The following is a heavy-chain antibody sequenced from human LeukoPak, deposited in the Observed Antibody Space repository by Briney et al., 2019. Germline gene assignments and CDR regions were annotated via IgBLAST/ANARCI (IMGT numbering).Heavy chain of an antibody. CDR1: GITFSNIS. V-gene: IGHV3-74*01. CDR3: VRSMSGRNDF. Sequence: PGGSLRLSCAVSGITFSNISMSWVRQAPGKGLMWVARISDVGTRTDYADSVRGRFTITRDNAMNTIDLQMNSLTAEDTAVYYCVRSMSGRNDFWGQGTVVSVAS. CDR2: ISDVGTRT. D-gene: IGHD3-3*01. J-gene: IGHJ4*02.